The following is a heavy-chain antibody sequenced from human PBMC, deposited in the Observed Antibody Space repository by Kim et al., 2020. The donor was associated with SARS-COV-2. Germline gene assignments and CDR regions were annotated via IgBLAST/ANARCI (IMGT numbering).Heavy chain of an antibody. CDR1: GGTFSSYA. J-gene: IGHJ3*02. CDR3: AGKELSHAFDI. V-gene: IGHV1-69*04. CDR2: IIPILGIA. D-gene: IGHD1-7*01. Sequence: SVKVSCKASGGTFSSYAISWVRQAPGQGLEWMGRIIPILGIANYAQKFQGRVTITADKSTSTAYMELSSLRSEDTAVYYCAGKELSHAFDIWGQGTMVTVSS.